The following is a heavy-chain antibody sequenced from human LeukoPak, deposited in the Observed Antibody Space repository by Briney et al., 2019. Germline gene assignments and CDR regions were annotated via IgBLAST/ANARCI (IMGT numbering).Heavy chain of an antibody. D-gene: IGHD3-10*01. V-gene: IGHV3-7*01. CDR3: ARSRITMVRGVYDAFDI. J-gene: IGHJ3*02. CDR1: GFTFSSYW. CDR2: IKQDGSEK. Sequence: GGSLRLSCAASGFTFSSYWMSWVRQAPGKGLEWVANIKQDGSEKYYVDSVKGRFTISRDNAKNSLYLQMNSLRAEDTAVYYCARSRITMVRGVYDAFDIWGQGTMVTVSS.